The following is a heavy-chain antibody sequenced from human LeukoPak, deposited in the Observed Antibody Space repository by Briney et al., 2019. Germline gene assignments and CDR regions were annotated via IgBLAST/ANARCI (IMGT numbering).Heavy chain of an antibody. CDR2: ISYSGNT. Sequence: SGTLSLTCTVSGASISSFYWSWFRQPPGKGLEWIGYISYSGNTKYNPSLNSRVAISVDTSKNQFSLKLSSVTAADTAVYYCARLVSDSLFDYWGQGTLVTVSS. D-gene: IGHD2-8*01. CDR1: GASISSFY. CDR3: ARLVSDSLFDY. J-gene: IGHJ4*02. V-gene: IGHV4-59*08.